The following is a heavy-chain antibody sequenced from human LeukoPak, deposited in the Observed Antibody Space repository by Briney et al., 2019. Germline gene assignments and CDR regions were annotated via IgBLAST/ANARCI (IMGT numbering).Heavy chain of an antibody. CDR2: ISSDSGAI. CDR3: ARGGAARPDY. D-gene: IGHD6-6*01. J-gene: IGHJ4*02. CDR1: GFTFSTYM. Sequence: GGSLRLSCAASGFTFSTYMMNWVRQAPGKGLEWLSYISSDSGAIYYADSVQGRFTISRDNAQKSLYLQMNSLRVEDTAVYYCARGGAARPDYWGQGTLVTVSS. V-gene: IGHV3-48*01.